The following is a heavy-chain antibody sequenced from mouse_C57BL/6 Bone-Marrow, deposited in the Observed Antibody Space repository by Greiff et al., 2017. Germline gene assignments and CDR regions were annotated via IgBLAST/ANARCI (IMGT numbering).Heavy chain of an antibody. CDR1: GYTFTSYW. D-gene: IGHD2-3*01. V-gene: IGHV1-64*01. CDR2: IHPNSGST. Sequence: QVQLQQPGAELVKPGASVKLSCKASGYTFTSYWMHWVKQRPGQGLEWIGMIHPNSGSTNYNEKFKGKATLTVDTSSSTAYMQLSSLTSEDSAVYYCARDGYYWYFDVWGTGTTVTVSS. J-gene: IGHJ1*03. CDR3: ARDGYYWYFDV.